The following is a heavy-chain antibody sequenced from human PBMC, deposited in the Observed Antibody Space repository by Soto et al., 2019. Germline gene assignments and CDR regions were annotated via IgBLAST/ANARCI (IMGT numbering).Heavy chain of an antibody. CDR2: IYYSGST. D-gene: IGHD2-2*01. J-gene: IGHJ6*02. Sequence: SDTLSLTCTVSCGSISSGGYYWSWIRQHPGKGLEWIGYIYYSGSTYYNPSLKSRVTISVDTSKNQFSLKLSSVTAADTAVYYCARGEIVVVPAATPWGGMDVWGQGTTVTVSS. V-gene: IGHV4-31*03. CDR3: ARGEIVVVPAATPWGGMDV. CDR1: CGSISSGGYY.